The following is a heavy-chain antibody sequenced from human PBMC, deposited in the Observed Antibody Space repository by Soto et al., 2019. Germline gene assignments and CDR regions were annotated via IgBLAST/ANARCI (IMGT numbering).Heavy chain of an antibody. D-gene: IGHD2-21*02. CDR1: GGSISSGSYY. CDR3: ARDLWGYCGTDCYPLDV. V-gene: IGHV4-39*07. CDR2: IYYSGST. Sequence: SETLSLTCTVSGGSISSGSYYWGWIRQPPGKGLEWIGSIYYSGSTYYNPSLKSRVTISVDTSKNQFSLKLNSVTAADTAVYYCARDLWGYCGTDCYPLDVWGQGTTVT. J-gene: IGHJ6*02.